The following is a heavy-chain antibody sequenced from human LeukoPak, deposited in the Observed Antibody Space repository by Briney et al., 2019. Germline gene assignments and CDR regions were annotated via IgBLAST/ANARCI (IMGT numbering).Heavy chain of an antibody. CDR3: ARDRVDGSGWDSRIVFWFDP. D-gene: IGHD6-19*01. CDR2: IIPIFGTA. Sequence: XGGIIPIFGTANYAQKFQGSVTITADQSTRPASMELSSLRSEDTAVYYCARDRVDGSGWDSRIVFWFDPWGQGTLVTVSS. V-gene: IGHV1-69*01. J-gene: IGHJ5*02.